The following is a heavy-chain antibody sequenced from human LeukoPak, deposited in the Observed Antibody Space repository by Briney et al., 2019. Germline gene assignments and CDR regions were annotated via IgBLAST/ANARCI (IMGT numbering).Heavy chain of an antibody. V-gene: IGHV4-61*02. D-gene: IGHD3-22*01. CDR2: IYTSGST. CDR1: GGSISSGSYY. CDR3: ASTVSSHIVVDY. J-gene: IGHJ4*02. Sequence: PSETLSLTCTVSGGSISSGSYYWSWIRQPAGKGLEWIGRIYTSGSTNYNPSLKSRVTISVDTSKNQFSLKLSSVTAADTAVYYCASTVSSHIVVDYWGQGTLVTVSS.